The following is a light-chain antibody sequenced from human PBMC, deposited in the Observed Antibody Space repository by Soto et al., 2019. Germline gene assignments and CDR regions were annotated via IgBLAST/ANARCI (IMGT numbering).Light chain of an antibody. J-gene: IGKJ4*01. CDR2: WAS. CDR1: QSVLYSFNSKSC. CDR3: QQFYTTPLT. Sequence: DIVMTQSPDSLAVSLGERATINCKSSQSVLYSFNSKSCLAWYQQKAGQPPKLLINWASTRESGVPDRFSGSGSGTDFTLTISSLQAEDVAVYYCQQFYTTPLTFGGGTKVGIK. V-gene: IGKV4-1*01.